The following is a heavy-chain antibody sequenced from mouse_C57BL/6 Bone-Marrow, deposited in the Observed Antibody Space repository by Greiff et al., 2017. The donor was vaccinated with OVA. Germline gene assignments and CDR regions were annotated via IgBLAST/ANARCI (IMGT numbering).Heavy chain of an antibody. D-gene: IGHD1-1*01. CDR1: GFTFSDYG. J-gene: IGHJ4*01. Sequence: EVQGVESGGGLVKPGASLKLSCAASGFTFSDYGMHWVRQAPEQGLEWVAYISSGSSTIYYADTVKGRFTISIDNAKNTLFLQLTSLRSEYTAMEYCARKGYGSSYDAMDYWGQGTSVTVSS. V-gene: IGHV5-17*01. CDR2: ISSGSSTI. CDR3: ARKGYGSSYDAMDY.